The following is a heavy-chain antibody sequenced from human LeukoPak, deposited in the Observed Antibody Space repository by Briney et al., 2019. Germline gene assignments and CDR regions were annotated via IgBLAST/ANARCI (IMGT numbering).Heavy chain of an antibody. D-gene: IGHD6-6*01. Sequence: SETLSLTCTVSGGSISRNSDYWRWLRQPAGKELEWNGRFYSSGSTSYNPSLKSRVTISVVTSKNQYSLRLTSVTAADTAVYYCASGSRQLGNYYYYMDVWGKGTTVTVSS. V-gene: IGHV4-61*02. CDR3: ASGSRQLGNYYYYMDV. CDR2: FYSSGST. CDR1: GGSISRNSDY. J-gene: IGHJ6*03.